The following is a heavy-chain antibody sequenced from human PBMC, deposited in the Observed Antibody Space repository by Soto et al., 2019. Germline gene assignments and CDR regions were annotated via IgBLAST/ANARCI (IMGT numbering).Heavy chain of an antibody. V-gene: IGHV5-10-1*01. D-gene: IGHD4-17*01. CDR2: INPTDSET. CDR3: ARKTMTSTSFYYAMDV. Sequence: GESLKISCKTSGHRFTTYWISWVRQMPGKGLEYMGKINPTDSETNYSPSFEGHVTFSVDRSTSTAYVRWNSLKASDTAMYYCARKTMTSTSFYYAMDVWGQGTTVTVS. CDR1: GHRFTTYW. J-gene: IGHJ6*02.